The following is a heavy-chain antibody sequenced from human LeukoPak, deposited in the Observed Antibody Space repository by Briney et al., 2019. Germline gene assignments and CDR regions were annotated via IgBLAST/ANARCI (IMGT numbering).Heavy chain of an antibody. V-gene: IGHV4-34*01. CDR3: ARGSSSGSYRGIIDFDY. J-gene: IGHJ4*02. D-gene: IGHD1-26*01. Sequence: SETLSLTCAVYGGSFSGYYWSWIRQPPGKGLEWIGEINHSGSTNYNPSLKSRVTISVDTSKNQFSLKLSSVTAADTVVYYCARGSSSGSYRGIIDFDYWGQGTLVTVSS. CDR2: INHSGST. CDR1: GGSFSGYY.